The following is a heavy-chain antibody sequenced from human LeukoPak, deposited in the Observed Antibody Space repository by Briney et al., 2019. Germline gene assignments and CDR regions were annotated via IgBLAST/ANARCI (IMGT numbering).Heavy chain of an antibody. J-gene: IGHJ5*02. CDR2: IIPIFGTA. D-gene: IGHD2-2*01. CDR3: ARGRCSSTSCPGDNWFDP. Sequence: EASVKVSCKASGDTFSSYAISWVRHAPGQGLEWMGGIIPIFGTANYAQKFQVRVTITADESSSTAYMELSSLRSESTAVYYCARGRCSSTSCPGDNWFDPWGQGTLVTVSS. V-gene: IGHV1-69*13. CDR1: GDTFSSYA.